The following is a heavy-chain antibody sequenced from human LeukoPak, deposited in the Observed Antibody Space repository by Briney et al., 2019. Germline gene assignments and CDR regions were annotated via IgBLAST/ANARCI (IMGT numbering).Heavy chain of an antibody. V-gene: IGHV1-8*01. CDR3: ARGNGYVEGAAAGTRVMDL. D-gene: IGHD6-13*01. Sequence: ASVKVSCKASGYSYTNYDINWVRQAAGQEREWMGWMNPNSDNTIYPQKLQGRVTMTSDTSITTAYMELRSLRSEDTVVDYGARGNGYVEGAAAGTRVMDLWGQGTTVTVSS. J-gene: IGHJ6*02. CDR1: GYSYTNYD. CDR2: MNPNSDNT.